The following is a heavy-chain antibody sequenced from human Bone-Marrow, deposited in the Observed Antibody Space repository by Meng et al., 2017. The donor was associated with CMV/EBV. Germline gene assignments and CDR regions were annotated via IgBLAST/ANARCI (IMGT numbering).Heavy chain of an antibody. Sequence: SVKVSCKASGGTFSSYAISWVRQAPGQGLEWMGGIIPILGIANYVQKFQGRVTITADKSTSTAYMELSSLRSEDTAVYYCARVARRFTIFYPYWGQGTLVTVYS. V-gene: IGHV1-69*10. CDR2: IIPILGIA. J-gene: IGHJ4*02. D-gene: IGHD3-9*01. CDR3: ARVARRFTIFYPY. CDR1: GGTFSSYA.